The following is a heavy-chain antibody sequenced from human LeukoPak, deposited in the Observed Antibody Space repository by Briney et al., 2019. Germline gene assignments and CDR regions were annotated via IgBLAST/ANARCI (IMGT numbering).Heavy chain of an antibody. D-gene: IGHD5-18*01. Sequence: SETLSLTCTVSGGSISSSSYYWGWIRQPPGTGLEWIGSIYYSGSTYYNPSLKSRVTISVDTSKNQFSLKLSSVTAADTAVYYCARGEAGYSYGYRSVDNWFDPWGQGTLVTVSS. CDR3: ARGEAGYSYGYRSVDNWFDP. V-gene: IGHV4-39*07. CDR2: IYYSGST. CDR1: GGSISSSSYY. J-gene: IGHJ5*02.